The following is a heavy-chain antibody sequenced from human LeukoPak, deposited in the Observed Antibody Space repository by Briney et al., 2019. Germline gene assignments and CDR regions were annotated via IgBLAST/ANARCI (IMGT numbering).Heavy chain of an antibody. V-gene: IGHV4-39*01. Sequence: PSETLSLTCTVSGGSISSSDYYWGWIRQPPGKGLEWIGSIYYGGSTYYNPSLKSRVTISVDTSMNQFSLKLSFVTTADTAVYYCARALGYCSGGSCTRGYNWFDPWGQGALVTVPS. D-gene: IGHD2-15*01. J-gene: IGHJ5*02. CDR3: ARALGYCSGGSCTRGYNWFDP. CDR2: IYYGGST. CDR1: GGSISSSDYY.